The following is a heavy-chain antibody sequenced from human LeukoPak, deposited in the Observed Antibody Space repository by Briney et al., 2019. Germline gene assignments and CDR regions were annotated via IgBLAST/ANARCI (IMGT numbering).Heavy chain of an antibody. D-gene: IGHD6-13*01. CDR2: ISGSGGTT. J-gene: IGHJ4*02. CDR1: GFTFSGYA. V-gene: IGHV3-23*01. CDR3: AKPGYSSSWTHFDY. Sequence: GGSLRLSCAASGFTFSGYAMSWVRQAPGKGLEWVSAISGSGGTTYYADSVKGRFTISRDNSKNTLYLQMNSLRAEDTAVYYCAKPGYSSSWTHFDYWGQGALVTVSS.